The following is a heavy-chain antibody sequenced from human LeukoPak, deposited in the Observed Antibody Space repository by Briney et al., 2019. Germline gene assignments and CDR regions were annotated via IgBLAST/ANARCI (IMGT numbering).Heavy chain of an antibody. J-gene: IGHJ4*02. V-gene: IGHV3-49*04. CDR2: IRSKAYGGTT. CDR3: TRDGSGSYGRYYSDY. CDR1: GFTFGDYA. D-gene: IGHD1-26*01. Sequence: SLRLSCTASGFTFGDYAMSWVRRAPGKGLEWVGFIRSKAYGGTTEYAASVKGRFTISRDDSRTIAYLQMNSLKTEDTAVYYCTRDGSGSYGRYYSDYWGQGTLVTVSS.